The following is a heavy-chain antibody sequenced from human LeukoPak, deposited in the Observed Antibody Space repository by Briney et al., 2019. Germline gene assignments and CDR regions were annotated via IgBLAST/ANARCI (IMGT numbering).Heavy chain of an antibody. CDR1: GGSISSSSYY. V-gene: IGHV4-39*01. J-gene: IGHJ4*02. CDR2: IYYSGST. CDR3: ASLLSRSYYFDY. Sequence: SETLSLTCTVSGGSISSSSYYWGWTRQPPGKGLEWIGSIYYSGSTYYNPSLKSRVTISVDTSKNQFSLKLSSVTAADTAVYYCASLLSRSYYFDYWGQGTLVTVSS.